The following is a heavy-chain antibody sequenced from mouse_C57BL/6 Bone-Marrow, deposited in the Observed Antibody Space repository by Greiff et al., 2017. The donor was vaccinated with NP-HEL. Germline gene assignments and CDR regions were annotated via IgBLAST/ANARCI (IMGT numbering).Heavy chain of an antibody. CDR1: GYTFTSYW. CDR3: TRVGVYYGSSYDY. D-gene: IGHD1-1*01. Sequence: EVQLQQSGTVLARPGASVKMSCKTSGYTFTSYWMHWVKQRPGQGLEWIGAIYPGNSDTSYNQKFKGKATLTAVTSASTAYMELSSLTNEDSAVYYCTRVGVYYGSSYDYWGQGTTLTVSS. V-gene: IGHV1-5*01. J-gene: IGHJ2*01. CDR2: IYPGNSDT.